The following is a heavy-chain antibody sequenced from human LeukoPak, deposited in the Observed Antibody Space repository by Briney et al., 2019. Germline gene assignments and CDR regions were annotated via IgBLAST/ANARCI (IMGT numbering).Heavy chain of an antibody. Sequence: ASVKVSCKASGYTFTSYDINWVRQATGQGLEWMGWINTNTGNPTYAQGFTGRFVFSLDTSVSTAYLQISSLKAEDTAVYYCARKRDYDVLTGSPHWYFDLWGRGTLVTVSS. CDR2: INTNTGNP. CDR1: GYTFTSYD. J-gene: IGHJ2*01. D-gene: IGHD3-9*01. CDR3: ARKRDYDVLTGSPHWYFDL. V-gene: IGHV7-4-1*02.